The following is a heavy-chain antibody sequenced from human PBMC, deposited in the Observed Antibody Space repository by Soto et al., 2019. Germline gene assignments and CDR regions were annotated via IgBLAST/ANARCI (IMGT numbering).Heavy chain of an antibody. D-gene: IGHD6-6*01. Sequence: AGGSLRLSCAASGFTFSTFGMHWVRQAPGKGLEWVAVISYDGTKKYYTDSVKGRFTISRDNSKNTLYLQVNSLRAEDTADYYCAKDWRYSSSPYYYYGMDIWGQGTTVTVSS. CDR3: AKDWRYSSSPYYYYGMDI. J-gene: IGHJ6*02. CDR1: GFTFSTFG. CDR2: ISYDGTKK. V-gene: IGHV3-30*18.